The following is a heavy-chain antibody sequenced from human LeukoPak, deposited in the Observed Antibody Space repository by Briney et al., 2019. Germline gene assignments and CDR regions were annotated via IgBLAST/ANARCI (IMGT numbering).Heavy chain of an antibody. CDR1: GFTFGSYW. V-gene: IGHV3-74*01. J-gene: IGHJ4*02. Sequence: RGSLRLSCAASGFTFGSYWMHWVRQAPGKGLVWVSHINSDGSTTNYADSVKGRFTISRDNAKNTLFLQMNSLRVEDTAVYYCARDVSGRDDFWGQGTLVTVSS. CDR2: INSDGSTT. D-gene: IGHD6-25*01. CDR3: ARDVSGRDDF.